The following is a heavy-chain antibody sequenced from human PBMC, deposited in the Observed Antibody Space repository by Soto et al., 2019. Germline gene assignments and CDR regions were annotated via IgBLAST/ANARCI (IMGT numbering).Heavy chain of an antibody. J-gene: IGHJ6*03. Sequence: GGSLRLSCAASGFTFSSYAMSWVRQAPGKGLEWVSAISGSGGSTYYADSVKGRFTISRDNSKNTLYLQMNSLRAEDTAVYYCAKRRRYDILTGKSYYYYYYYMDVWGKGTTVTVSS. V-gene: IGHV3-23*01. CDR1: GFTFSSYA. CDR2: ISGSGGST. D-gene: IGHD3-9*01. CDR3: AKRRRYDILTGKSYYYYYYYMDV.